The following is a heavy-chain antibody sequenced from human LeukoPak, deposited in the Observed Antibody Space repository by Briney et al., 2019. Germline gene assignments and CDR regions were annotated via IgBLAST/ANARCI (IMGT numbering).Heavy chain of an antibody. CDR2: ISGSGGRT. D-gene: IGHD2-21*01. CDR3: AKDHIVGGY. CDR1: GFTLSSYA. V-gene: IGHV3-23*01. J-gene: IGHJ4*02. Sequence: GGSPRLSCAASGFTLSSYAMSWVSQAPGKGLEWVSAISGSGGRTYYADSVKGRFTISRDNSKNTRYLQMNSLRAEDTAVYYCAKDHIVGGYWGQGTLVTVSS.